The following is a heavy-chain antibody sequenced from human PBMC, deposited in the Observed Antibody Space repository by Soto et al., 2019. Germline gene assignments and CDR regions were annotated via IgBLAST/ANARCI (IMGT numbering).Heavy chain of an antibody. CDR3: ARSAYYCDSSGSLLY. J-gene: IGHJ4*02. D-gene: IGHD3-22*01. CDR2: ISAYNGNT. CDR1: GYTFTSYG. Sequence: ASVKVSCKASGYTFTSYGISWVRQAPGQGLEWMGWISAYNGNTNYAQRLQGRVTMTTDTSTSTAYMELRSLRSDDTAVYYCARSAYYCDSSGSLLYWGQGTLVTVSS. V-gene: IGHV1-18*01.